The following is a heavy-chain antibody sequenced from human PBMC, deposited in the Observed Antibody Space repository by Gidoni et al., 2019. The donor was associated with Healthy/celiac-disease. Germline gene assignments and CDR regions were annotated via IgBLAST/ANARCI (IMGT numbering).Heavy chain of an antibody. CDR3: ARLLWFGELSIDP. J-gene: IGHJ5*02. V-gene: IGHV4-34*01. D-gene: IGHD3-10*01. Sequence: QVQLQQWGAGLLKPSETLSLTCAVYGGSVSGYYWSWIRQPPGKGLEWIGEINHSGSTNYNPSLKSRVTISVDTSKNQFSLKLSSVTAADTAVYYCARLLWFGELSIDPWGQGTLVTVSS. CDR2: INHSGST. CDR1: GGSVSGYY.